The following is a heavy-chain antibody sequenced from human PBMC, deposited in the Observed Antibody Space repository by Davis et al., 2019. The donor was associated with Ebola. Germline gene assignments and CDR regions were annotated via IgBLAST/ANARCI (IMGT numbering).Heavy chain of an antibody. CDR1: GFTFSSYS. CDR2: ISSSSSYI. CDR3: ARGYGTLSY. D-gene: IGHD1-14*01. Sequence: GESLKISCAAPGFTFSSYSMNWVRQAPGKGLEWVSSISSSSSYIYYADSVKGRFTTSRDNAKNSLYLQMNSLRAEDTAVYYCARGYGTLSYWGQGTLVTVSS. J-gene: IGHJ4*02. V-gene: IGHV3-21*01.